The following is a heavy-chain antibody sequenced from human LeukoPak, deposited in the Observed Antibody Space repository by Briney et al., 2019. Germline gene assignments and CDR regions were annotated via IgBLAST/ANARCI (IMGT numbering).Heavy chain of an antibody. CDR3: ARAMVRGANDY. CDR1: GFTVTSNY. CDR2: ISYDGSNK. V-gene: IGHV3-30*03. J-gene: IGHJ4*02. Sequence: GGSLRLSCAASGFTVTSNYMNWVRQAPGKGLEWVAVISYDGSNKYYADSVKGRFTISRDNSKNTLYLQMNSLRAEDTAVYYCARAMVRGANDYWGQGTLVTVSS. D-gene: IGHD3-10*01.